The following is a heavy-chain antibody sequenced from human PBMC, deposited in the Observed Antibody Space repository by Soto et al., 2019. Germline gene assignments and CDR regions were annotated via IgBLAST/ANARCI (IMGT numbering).Heavy chain of an antibody. D-gene: IGHD2-2*01. CDR3: ATDVPFDY. CDR1: GYTFTSYY. V-gene: IGHV1-46*01. J-gene: IGHJ4*02. Sequence: ASVKVSCKASGYTFTSYYMHWVRQAPGQGLEWMGIINPSGGSTIYAQKFQGRVTMTEDTSTDTAYMELSSLRSEDTAVYYCATDVPFDYWGQGTLVTVSS. CDR2: INPSGGST.